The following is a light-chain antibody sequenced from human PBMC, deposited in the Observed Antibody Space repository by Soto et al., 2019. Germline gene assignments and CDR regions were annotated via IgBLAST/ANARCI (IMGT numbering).Light chain of an antibody. CDR3: QQYNSYPWT. J-gene: IGKJ1*01. V-gene: IGKV1-5*03. CDR2: KAS. CDR1: QSISSW. Sequence: DIQMTQSPSTLSASVGDRVTITCRASQSISSWLAWYQQKPGKAPKLLIYKASSLESGVPQRFSGSGYGTEFTLTISSLQPDDFATYYCQQYNSYPWTFGQGTKVEIK.